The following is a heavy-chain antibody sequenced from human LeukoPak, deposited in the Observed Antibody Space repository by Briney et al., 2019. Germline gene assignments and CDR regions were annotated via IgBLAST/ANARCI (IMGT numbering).Heavy chain of an antibody. V-gene: IGHV1-2*02. CDR3: ARASPTVVTFDY. CDR2: INPNSGGT. J-gene: IGHJ4*02. Sequence: EASVKVSCKASGYTFTGYYMHWVRQAPGQGLERMGWINPNSGGTNYAQKFQGRVTMTRDTSISTAYMELSRLRSDDTAVYYCARASPTVVTFDYWGQGTLVTVSS. CDR1: GYTFTGYY. D-gene: IGHD4-23*01.